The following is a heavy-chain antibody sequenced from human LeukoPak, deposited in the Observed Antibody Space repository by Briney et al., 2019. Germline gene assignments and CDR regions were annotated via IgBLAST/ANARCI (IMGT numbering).Heavy chain of an antibody. CDR1: GYTFTSYG. CDR2: ISAYNGNT. CDR3: ATGTSLLWFGELSAFDY. V-gene: IGHV1-18*01. Sequence: GASVKVSCKASGYTFTSYGISWVRQAPGRGLEWMGWISAYNGNTNYAQKLQGRVTMTTDTSTSTAYMELRSLRSDDTAVYYCATGTSLLWFGELSAFDYWGQGTLVTVSS. J-gene: IGHJ4*02. D-gene: IGHD3-10*01.